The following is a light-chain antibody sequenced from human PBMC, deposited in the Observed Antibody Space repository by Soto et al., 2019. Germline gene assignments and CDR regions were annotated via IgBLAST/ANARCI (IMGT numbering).Light chain of an antibody. J-gene: IGKJ5*01. CDR2: DAS. Sequence: DIQMTQSPSSLSASVGDRVTITCRASQDISNYLNWYQQRPGKAPKLLIYDASNLERGVPSRFSGTRSGTHFTFSITSLQPEYVATYYCQQSDSLPITFDQVTRLAI. CDR3: QQSDSLPIT. V-gene: IGKV1-33*01. CDR1: QDISNY.